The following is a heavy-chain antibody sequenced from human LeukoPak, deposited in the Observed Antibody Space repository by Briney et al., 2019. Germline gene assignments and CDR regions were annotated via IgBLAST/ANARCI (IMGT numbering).Heavy chain of an antibody. CDR2: ISSSGSTI. J-gene: IGHJ4*02. CDR1: GFTFSDYY. V-gene: IGHV3-11*01. Sequence: GGSLRLSCAASGFTFSDYYMSWIRQAPGKGLEWVSYISSSGSTIYYADSVKGRFTISRDNAKNSLYLQMNSLRAEDTAVYYCARDGYYDFWSGYQYYFDYWGQGTLVTVSS. D-gene: IGHD3-3*01. CDR3: ARDGYYDFWSGYQYYFDY.